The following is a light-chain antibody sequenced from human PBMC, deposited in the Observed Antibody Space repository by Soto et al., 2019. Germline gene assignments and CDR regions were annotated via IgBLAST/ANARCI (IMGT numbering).Light chain of an antibody. CDR1: QSVSSSY. Sequence: EIVLTQSPGTLSLSPGERATLSCRASQSVSSSYVAWYQQKPGQAPRLLIYGASSRATGIPDRFSGSGSGTDFTLTISSLEPEDFAVYYCQQYGSSPPYTFGQGTKVDIK. V-gene: IGKV3-20*01. J-gene: IGKJ2*01. CDR3: QQYGSSPPYT. CDR2: GAS.